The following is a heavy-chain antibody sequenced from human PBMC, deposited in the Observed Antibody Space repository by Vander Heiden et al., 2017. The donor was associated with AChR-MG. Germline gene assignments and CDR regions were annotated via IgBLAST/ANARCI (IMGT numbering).Heavy chain of an antibody. Sequence: QVQLVESGGGVVQPGRSLRLSCAASGFTFRSYGMHWVRQAPGKGLEWVAVIWYDGSNKYYADSVKGRFTISRDNSKNTLYLQMNSLRAEDTAVYYCARVGSGPPKDIAAAGTLDYWGQVTLVTVSS. CDR2: IWYDGSNK. CDR1: GFTFRSYG. J-gene: IGHJ4*02. V-gene: IGHV3-33*01. CDR3: ARVGSGPPKDIAAAGTLDY. D-gene: IGHD6-13*01.